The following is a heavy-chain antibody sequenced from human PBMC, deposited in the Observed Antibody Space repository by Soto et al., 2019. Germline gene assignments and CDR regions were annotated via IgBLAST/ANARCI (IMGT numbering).Heavy chain of an antibody. J-gene: IGHJ5*02. CDR3: TSGSPYYYDSSGPIA. CDR1: GFTFSGSA. Sequence: EVQLVESGGGLVQPGGSLKLSCAASGFTFSGSAMHWVRQASGKGLEWVGRIRSKTNSYATTYAASVKGRFTISRDDSKNRAYLQMNSLKLEDTAVYHCTSGSPYYYDSSGPIAWGQGTLVTVSS. D-gene: IGHD3-22*01. CDR2: IRSKTNSYAT. V-gene: IGHV3-73*02.